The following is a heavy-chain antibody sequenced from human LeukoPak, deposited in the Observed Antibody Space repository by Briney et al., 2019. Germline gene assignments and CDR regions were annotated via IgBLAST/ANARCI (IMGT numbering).Heavy chain of an antibody. Sequence: PRASVKVSCKASGGTFSSYAISWVRQAPGQGLEWMGGIIPIFGTANYAQKFQGRVTITADESKSTAYMELSSLRSEDTAVYYCARDSGLTTVTPKYYFDYWGQGTLVTVSS. CDR1: GGTFSSYA. J-gene: IGHJ4*02. D-gene: IGHD4-17*01. V-gene: IGHV1-69*01. CDR3: ARDSGLTTVTPKYYFDY. CDR2: IIPIFGTA.